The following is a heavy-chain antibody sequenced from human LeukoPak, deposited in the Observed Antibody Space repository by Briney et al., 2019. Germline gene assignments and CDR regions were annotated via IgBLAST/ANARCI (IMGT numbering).Heavy chain of an antibody. Sequence: GGSLRLSSAASGFTFFSYPMNWVRQAPGKGLEWVSAISGSGGSTYYADSVKGRLTISRDNPKHTLYLQMNSLRAEDTAVYYCARDGEPRLDWYFDLWGRGTLVTVSS. V-gene: IGHV3-23*01. J-gene: IGHJ2*01. CDR1: GFTFFSYP. CDR3: ARDGEPRLDWYFDL. D-gene: IGHD2-21*01. CDR2: ISGSGGST.